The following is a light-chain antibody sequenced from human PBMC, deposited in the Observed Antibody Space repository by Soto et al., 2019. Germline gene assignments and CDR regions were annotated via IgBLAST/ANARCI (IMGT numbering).Light chain of an antibody. CDR1: SSDVGGFNY. CDR2: EVS. CDR3: SSFTTSNTWV. J-gene: IGLJ3*02. Sequence: QSVLPQPASVSGSPGQSITISCTGTSSDVGGFNYVSWYQQYPGEAPKLLIYEVSNRPSGVSSRFSGSKSGNTASLTISGLQADDECDYYCSSFTTSNTWVFGGATKVTVL. V-gene: IGLV2-14*01.